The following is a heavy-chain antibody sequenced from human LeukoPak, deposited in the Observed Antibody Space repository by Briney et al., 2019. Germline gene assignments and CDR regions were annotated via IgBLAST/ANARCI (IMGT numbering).Heavy chain of an antibody. D-gene: IGHD6-25*01. V-gene: IGHV3-11*01. CDR3: ASQTGSGGY. J-gene: IGHJ4*02. Sequence: PGGSLRLSCAGSGFTFSNSWMGWVRQAPGKGLEWVSYISSSGSTIYYADSVKGRFTISRDNAKNSLYLQMNSLRAEDTAVYYCASQTGSGGYWGQGTLVTVSS. CDR2: ISSSGSTI. CDR1: GFTFSNSW.